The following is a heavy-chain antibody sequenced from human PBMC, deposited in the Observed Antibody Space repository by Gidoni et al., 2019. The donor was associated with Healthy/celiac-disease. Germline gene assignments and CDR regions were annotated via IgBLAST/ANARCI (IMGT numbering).Heavy chain of an antibody. CDR3: AKDVIAYYDSSGYPPLDY. CDR1: GFTFDDSA. V-gene: IGHV3-43*02. Sequence: EVQLVASGGGVVQPGGSLRLSCAASGFTFDDSALHWVRQAPGKGLEWVSLISGDGGSTYYADSVKGRFTISRDNSKNSLYLQMNSLRTEDTALYYCAKDVIAYYDSSGYPPLDYWGQGTLVTVSS. CDR2: ISGDGGST. J-gene: IGHJ4*02. D-gene: IGHD3-22*01.